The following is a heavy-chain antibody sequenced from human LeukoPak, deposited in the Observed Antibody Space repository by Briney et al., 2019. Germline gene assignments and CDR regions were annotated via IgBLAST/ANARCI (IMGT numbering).Heavy chain of an antibody. CDR3: ARGREYQLLHTLYTDV. V-gene: IGHV3-7*01. CDR2: IKQDGSEK. D-gene: IGHD2-2*01. CDR1: GFTFSSYW. Sequence: PGGSLRLSCAASGFTFSSYWMSWVRQAPGKGLEWVANIKQDGSEKYYVDSVKGRFTISRDNAKNSLYLQMNSLRAEDTAVYYCARGREYQLLHTLYTDVWGKGTTVTVSS. J-gene: IGHJ6*03.